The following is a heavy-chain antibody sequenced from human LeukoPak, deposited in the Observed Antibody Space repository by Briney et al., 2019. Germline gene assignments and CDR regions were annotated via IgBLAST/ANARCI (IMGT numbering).Heavy chain of an antibody. J-gene: IGHJ6*02. CDR1: GDSISNNNYY. Sequence: PSETLSLTCTVSGDSISNNNYYWGWIRQPPGKGLEWIGSIYYSGSVNYHPSLKSRVTMSVDTSKNQFSLKLNSVTAADTAVYYCARLPCSTSCPHYYYYGMDVWGQGTTVTVSS. CDR3: ARLPCSTSCPHYYYYGMDV. CDR2: IYYSGSV. V-gene: IGHV4-39*07. D-gene: IGHD2-2*01.